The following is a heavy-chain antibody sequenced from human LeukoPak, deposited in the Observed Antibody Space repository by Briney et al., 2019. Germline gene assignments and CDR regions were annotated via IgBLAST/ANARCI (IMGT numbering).Heavy chain of an antibody. CDR3: ATGPITIFGVVTPYMDV. Sequence: SETLSLTCTVSGGSISSYYWSWIRQPPGKGLEWIGRIYTSGSTNYNPSLKSRVTISVDKSKNQFSLKLSSVTAADTAVYYCATGPITIFGVVTPYMDVWGKGTTVTVSS. D-gene: IGHD3-3*01. CDR1: GGSISSYY. V-gene: IGHV4-4*07. J-gene: IGHJ6*03. CDR2: IYTSGST.